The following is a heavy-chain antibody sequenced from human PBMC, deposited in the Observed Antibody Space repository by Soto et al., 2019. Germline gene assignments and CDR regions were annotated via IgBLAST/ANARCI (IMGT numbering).Heavy chain of an antibody. V-gene: IGHV3-74*01. J-gene: IGHJ5*02. CDR3: TRHGSGDYFLFDP. D-gene: IGHD4-17*01. Sequence: LRLSCAASGFTFSSFWMHWVRQAPGKGLVWVARASPDGTSTSYAESVKGRFTISRDNAKNTLYMQMNSLRAEDTAVYYCTRHGSGDYFLFDPWGQGTLVTVSS. CDR2: ASPDGTST. CDR1: GFTFSSFW.